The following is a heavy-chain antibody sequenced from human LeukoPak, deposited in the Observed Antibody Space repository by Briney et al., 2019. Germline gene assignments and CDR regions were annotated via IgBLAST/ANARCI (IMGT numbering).Heavy chain of an antibody. CDR1: GFTFSSYA. D-gene: IGHD3-3*01. CDR2: IRGCEGST. CDR3: AKEGLYYDVWTPKPFFDY. Sequence: GGSLRLSCAASGFTFSSYAMSWVRQAPGKGLEWVSAIRGCEGSTYYADSVKGRFTISRDNSKNTLYLQMNSLRAEGTAVYYCAKEGLYYDVWTPKPFFDYWGQGTLVTVFS. J-gene: IGHJ4*02. V-gene: IGHV3-23*01.